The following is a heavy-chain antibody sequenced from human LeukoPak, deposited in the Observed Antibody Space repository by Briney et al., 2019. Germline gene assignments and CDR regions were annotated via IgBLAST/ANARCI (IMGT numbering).Heavy chain of an antibody. CDR1: GFTFSDYS. CDR2: NGIDSGNT. Sequence: GGSLRLSCAASGFTFSDYSMNWVRQAPGKGLEWISYNGIDSGNTNYADSVKGRFTISGDKAKNSLYLQTNSLRVEDTAVYYCARDYKYAFDNWGQGTLVTVSS. D-gene: IGHD5-24*01. CDR3: ARDYKYAFDN. J-gene: IGHJ4*02. V-gene: IGHV3-48*01.